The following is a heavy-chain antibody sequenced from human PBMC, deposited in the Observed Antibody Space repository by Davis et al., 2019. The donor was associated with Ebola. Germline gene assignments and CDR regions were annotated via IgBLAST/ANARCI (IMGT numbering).Heavy chain of an antibody. CDR2: IIPIFGTA. V-gene: IGHV1-69*13. Sequence: AASVTVSCKASGGTFGSYAISWVRQATGQGLEWMGGIIPIFGTANYAQKFQGRVTITADESTSTAYMGLSSLRSEDTAVYYCAREVQQPADNTFDPWGQGTLVTVSS. CDR1: GGTFGSYA. D-gene: IGHD6-13*01. CDR3: AREVQQPADNTFDP. J-gene: IGHJ5*02.